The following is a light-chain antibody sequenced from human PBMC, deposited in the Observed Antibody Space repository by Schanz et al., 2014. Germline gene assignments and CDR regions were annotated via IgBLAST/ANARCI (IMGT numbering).Light chain of an antibody. J-gene: IGLJ2*01. CDR2: RNN. V-gene: IGLV1-44*01. Sequence: QSVLTQPPSASGTPGQRVTISCSGSTSNVGSYTVNWYQQLPGTAPKLLIYRNNQLASGVPDRFSGSKSGTSASLAISRLQSEDEADYYCCSYTGSGMLFGGGTKLTVL. CDR1: TSNVGSYT. CDR3: CSYTGSGML.